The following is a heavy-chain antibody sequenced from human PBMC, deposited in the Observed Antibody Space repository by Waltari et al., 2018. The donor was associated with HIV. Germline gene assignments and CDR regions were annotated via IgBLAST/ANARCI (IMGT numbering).Heavy chain of an antibody. CDR2: IIPSLGIA. J-gene: IGHJ6*02. D-gene: IGHD1-7*01. Sequence: QVQLVQSGAEVKKPGSSVKVSCKASGGTFSSYAISWVRQAPGQGLEWMGRIIPSLGIANDGQKFQGRVTITADKSTSTAYMELSSLRSEDTAVYYCASKGLELRFQYYYYGMDVWGQGTTVTVSS. V-gene: IGHV1-69*04. CDR1: GGTFSSYA. CDR3: ASKGLELRFQYYYYGMDV.